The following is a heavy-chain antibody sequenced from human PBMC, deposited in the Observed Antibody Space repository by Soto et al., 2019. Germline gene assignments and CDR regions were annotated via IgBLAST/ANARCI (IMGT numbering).Heavy chain of an antibody. J-gene: IGHJ4*02. CDR1: GGSISNYD. D-gene: IGHD5-18*01. V-gene: IGHV4-59*01. CDR3: ARDHPHSYGVYSFDY. CDR2: IYSSGST. Sequence: SETLSLTWTVSGGSISNYDWNWIRQSPGKGLEWIGYIYSSGSTHYNPSLQNRVTISIDTSKNQVSLKVNSVTAADTAVYYCARDHPHSYGVYSFDYWGQGTPVT.